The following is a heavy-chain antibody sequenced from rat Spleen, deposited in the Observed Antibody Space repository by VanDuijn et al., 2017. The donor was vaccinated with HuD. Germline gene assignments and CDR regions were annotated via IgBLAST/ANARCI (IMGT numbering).Heavy chain of an antibody. CDR1: GFTFSDYG. Sequence: EVQLVESGGGLVQPGRSLKLSCAASGFTFSDYGVAWVRQAPTKGLEWVATISYGDSSGHSSTYYRDSVKGRFTISRDNAKRSLYLQMDSLQTEDTAIYFCTREGTTMDRATYWVAYWGQGTLVTVSS. CDR2: ISYGDSSGHSST. J-gene: IGHJ3*01. D-gene: IGHD1-9*01. V-gene: IGHV5-29*01. CDR3: TREGTTMDRATYWVAY.